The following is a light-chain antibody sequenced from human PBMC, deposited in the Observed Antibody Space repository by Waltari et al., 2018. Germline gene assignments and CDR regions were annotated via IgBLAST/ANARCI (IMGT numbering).Light chain of an antibody. J-gene: IGKJ1*01. CDR1: QSIFYNYKNKSF. Sequence: DIVMTQSPASLAVSLGEKATIKCRSSQSIFYNYKNKSFLAWYHQKPGQPPKFLIYWASARESGVPARFSGGGSGTDFTLTIRSLQAEDVGIYYCLQYCSTLWMFGQGTRVEIK. CDR3: LQYCSTLWM. V-gene: IGKV4-1*01. CDR2: WAS.